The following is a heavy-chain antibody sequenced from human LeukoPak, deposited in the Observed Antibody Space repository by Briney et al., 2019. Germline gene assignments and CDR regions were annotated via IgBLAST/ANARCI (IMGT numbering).Heavy chain of an antibody. J-gene: IGHJ4*02. D-gene: IGHD1-1*01. CDR1: GYSSIIYS. Sequence: GESLKLSCMGSGYSSIIYSIGWERQMPGKGLEWMGIIYPGDSETRYSPSFQGQLTISADKSINTAYLQWSSLKASDTTMYYCERRYKYVDVYWGRGTPVTVSS. CDR3: ERRYKYVDVY. V-gene: IGHV5-51*01. CDR2: IYPGDSET.